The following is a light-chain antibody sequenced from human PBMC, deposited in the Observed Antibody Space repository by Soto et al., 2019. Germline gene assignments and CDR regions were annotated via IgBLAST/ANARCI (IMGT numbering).Light chain of an antibody. V-gene: IGLV2-14*01. CDR1: SSDVGAYNF. CDR3: SSYTSSSTYVI. Sequence: QSVLTQPASVSGSPGQSITISCTGTSSDVGAYNFVSWYQQHPGTAPKLMIYEVSNRPSGVSNRFSGSKSGNTASLTISGLQAEDEADYFCSSYTSSSTYVIFGGGTQLTVL. J-gene: IGLJ2*01. CDR2: EVS.